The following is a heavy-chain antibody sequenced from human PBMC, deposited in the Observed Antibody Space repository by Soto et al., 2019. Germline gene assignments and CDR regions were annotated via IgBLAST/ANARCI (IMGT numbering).Heavy chain of an antibody. CDR1: GFTFSGYY. V-gene: IGHV1-2*04. J-gene: IGHJ6*02. D-gene: IGHD3-22*01. Sequence: QVQLVQSGAEVKKPGASVKVSCKASGFTFSGYYMHWVRQAPGQGLEWMGWINPNSGGTNYAQKFQGWVTVTRDTSISTAYMELRRLKSDDTAVYYCARGLSAGYDSSGYATYYHYRGMDVWGQGTTVTVSS. CDR3: ARGLSAGYDSSGYATYYHYRGMDV. CDR2: INPNSGGT.